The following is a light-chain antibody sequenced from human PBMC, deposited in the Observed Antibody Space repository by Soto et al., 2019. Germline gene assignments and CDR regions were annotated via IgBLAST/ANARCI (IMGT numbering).Light chain of an antibody. J-gene: IGLJ3*02. Sequence: QSALTQPPSASGSPGQSVTISCTGTSSDVGGYNYVSWYQQYPGRAPKLMIYEVTKRPSGVTDRFSGSKSGNTASLTVSGLQSEDEDDYDCSSYAASNNFYFVFGGGTKLTVL. CDR1: SSDVGGYNY. CDR3: SSYAASNNFYFV. CDR2: EVT. V-gene: IGLV2-8*01.